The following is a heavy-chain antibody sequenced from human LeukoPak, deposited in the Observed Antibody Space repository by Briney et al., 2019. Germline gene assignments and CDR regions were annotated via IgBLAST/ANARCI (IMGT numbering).Heavy chain of an antibody. J-gene: IGHJ3*02. CDR1: GGTFSSYA. V-gene: IGHV1-69*05. Sequence: SVKVSCKASGGTFSSYAISWVRQAPGQGLEWMGGIIPIFGTANFAQKFQGRVTITTDESTSTAYMELSSLRSEDTAVYYCASSGSYHDAFDIWGQGTMVTVSS. CDR2: IIPIFGTA. D-gene: IGHD1-26*01. CDR3: ASSGSYHDAFDI.